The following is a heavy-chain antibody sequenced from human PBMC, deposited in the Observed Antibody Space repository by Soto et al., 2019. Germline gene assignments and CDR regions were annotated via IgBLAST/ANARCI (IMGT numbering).Heavy chain of an antibody. CDR2: IYYSGST. Sequence: SETLSLTCTVSGGSISSGGYYWSWIRQHPGKGLEWIGYIYYSGSTYYNPSLKSRVTISVDTSKNQFSLKLSSVTAADTAVYYCARGLYLNWNYFDYWGQGTLVTVSS. D-gene: IGHD1-20*01. CDR1: GGSISSGGYY. J-gene: IGHJ4*02. CDR3: ARGLYLNWNYFDY. V-gene: IGHV4-31*03.